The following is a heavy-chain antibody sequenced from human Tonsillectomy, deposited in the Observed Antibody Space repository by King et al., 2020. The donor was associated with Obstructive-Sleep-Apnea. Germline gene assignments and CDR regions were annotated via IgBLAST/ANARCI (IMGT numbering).Heavy chain of an antibody. D-gene: IGHD2-15*01. CDR1: NDSLSGFY. Sequence: QVQLQESGPGLVKPSETLSLTCTVSNDSLSGFYWSWIRQSPGKGLEWLGYIYTTGSTNYNPSLKSRVSISVDTSSNQFSLKLQSVTAADTAVYFCARDRGRGPRSWYFDYWGPGMLVTVSS. V-gene: IGHV4-59*01. CDR2: IYTTGST. J-gene: IGHJ4*02. CDR3: ARDRGRGPRSWYFDY.